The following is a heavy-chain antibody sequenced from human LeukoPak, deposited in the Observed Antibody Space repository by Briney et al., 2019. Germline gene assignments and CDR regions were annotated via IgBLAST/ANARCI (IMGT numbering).Heavy chain of an antibody. CDR2: ICPGDSDT. D-gene: IGHD6-19*01. CDR3: ASPPPWSSGWYFLYY. Sequence: GESLKISCKGSGYSFTSYWIGWVRQMPGKGLEWMGIICPGDSDTRYSPSFQGQVTISADKSISTAYLQWSSLKASDTAMYYCASPPPWSSGWYFLYYWGQGTLVTVSS. CDR1: GYSFTSYW. J-gene: IGHJ4*02. V-gene: IGHV5-51*01.